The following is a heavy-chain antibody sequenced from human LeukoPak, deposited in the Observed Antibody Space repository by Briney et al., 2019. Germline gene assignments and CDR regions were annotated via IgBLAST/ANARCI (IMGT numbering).Heavy chain of an antibody. CDR1: GFILSCYG. D-gene: IGHD5-18*01. Sequence: GWSLRLSCAASGFILSCYGMHGDRQPRGKGREGVAVISYDGSNKYYADSVKGRFTISRDNSKNTLYLQMNSLRAEDTAVYYCAKDGGYPEYFQHWGQGTLVTVSS. V-gene: IGHV3-30*18. J-gene: IGHJ1*01. CDR2: ISYDGSNK. CDR3: AKDGGYPEYFQH.